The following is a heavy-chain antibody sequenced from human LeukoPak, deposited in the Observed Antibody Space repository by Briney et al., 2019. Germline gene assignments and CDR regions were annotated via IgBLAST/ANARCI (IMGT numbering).Heavy chain of an antibody. J-gene: IGHJ4*02. CDR1: GYTFYEYD. CDR3: AKGGSGYYYGDFDY. CDR2: ISWNSGRI. D-gene: IGHD3-22*01. Sequence: GGSLRLSCAASGYTFYEYDMLWVRQAPGKGLEGVSGISWNSGRIGYADSVRGRFTISRDNAKNSLYLQMNSLRAEETALYYCAKGGSGYYYGDFDYWGQGTLVTVSS. V-gene: IGHV3-9*01.